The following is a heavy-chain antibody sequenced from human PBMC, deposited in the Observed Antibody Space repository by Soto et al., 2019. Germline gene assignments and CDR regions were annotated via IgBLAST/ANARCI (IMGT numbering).Heavy chain of an antibody. CDR3: TQGYSSGWYYPYYYGMDV. J-gene: IGHJ6*02. D-gene: IGHD6-19*01. CDR2: IKSKTDGGTT. CDR1: GFTFSNAW. V-gene: IGHV3-15*01. Sequence: EVQLLESGGGLVQPGGSLRLSCAASGFTFSNAWMSWVRQAPGKGLEWVGRIKSKTDGGTTDYAAPVKGRFTISRDDSKNTLYLQMNSLKTEDTAVNYCTQGYSSGWYYPYYYGMDVWGQGTTVTVSS.